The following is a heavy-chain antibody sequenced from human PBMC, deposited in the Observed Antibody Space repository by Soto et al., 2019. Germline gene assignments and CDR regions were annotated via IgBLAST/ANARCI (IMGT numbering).Heavy chain of an antibody. V-gene: IGHV1-18*01. CDR2: ISAYNGNT. CDR3: ARVPTYYYDSSGYYPASFWFDP. J-gene: IGHJ5*02. CDR1: GYTFTSYG. Sequence: ASVKVSCKASGYTFTSYGISWVRQAPGQGLEWMGWISAYNGNTNYAQKLQGRVTMTTDTSTSTAYMELRSLRSDDTAVYYCARVPTYYYDSSGYYPASFWFDPWGQGTLVTVSS. D-gene: IGHD3-22*01.